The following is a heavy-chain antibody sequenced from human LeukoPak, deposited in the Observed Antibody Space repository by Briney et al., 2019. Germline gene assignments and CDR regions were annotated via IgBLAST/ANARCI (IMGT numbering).Heavy chain of an antibody. Sequence: GESLKISCKGSGYRFTSYWIGWVRQMPGKGLEWMGIINPGDSDTRYSPSFQGQVTISADKSISTAYLQWSSLKASDTAMYYCARHPDCTRTSCYVDYYGMDVWGQGTTVAVSS. D-gene: IGHD2-2*01. CDR1: GYRFTSYW. CDR3: ARHPDCTRTSCYVDYYGMDV. J-gene: IGHJ6*02. CDR2: INPGDSDT. V-gene: IGHV5-51*01.